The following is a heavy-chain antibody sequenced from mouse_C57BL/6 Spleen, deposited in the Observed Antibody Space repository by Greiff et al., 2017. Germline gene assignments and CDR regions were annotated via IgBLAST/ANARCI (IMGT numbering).Heavy chain of an antibody. CDR3: ARVGVGAEFAY. V-gene: IGHV1-54*01. J-gene: IGHJ3*01. CDR2: INPGSGGT. Sequence: VQLQQSGAELVRPGTSVKVSCKASGYAFTNYLIEWVKQRPGQGLEWIGVINPGSGGTNYNEKFKGKATLTADKSSSTAYMQLSSLTSEDSAVYFGARVGVGAEFAYWGQVALVTVSA. CDR1: GYAFTNYL.